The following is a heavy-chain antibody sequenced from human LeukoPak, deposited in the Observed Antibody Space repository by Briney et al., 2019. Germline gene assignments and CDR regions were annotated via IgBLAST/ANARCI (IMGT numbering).Heavy chain of an antibody. D-gene: IGHD3-22*01. J-gene: IGHJ4*02. CDR2: INYSGST. V-gene: IGHV4-59*01. CDR1: GGSISTYY. Sequence: SETLSLTCTVSGGSISTYYWSWIRQPPGKGLEWIGYINYSGSTNYNPSLKSRVTISVDTSKNQFSLKLSSVTAADTAVYYCARDSKDSSGYYSLFDYWGQGTLVTVSS. CDR3: ARDSKDSSGYYSLFDY.